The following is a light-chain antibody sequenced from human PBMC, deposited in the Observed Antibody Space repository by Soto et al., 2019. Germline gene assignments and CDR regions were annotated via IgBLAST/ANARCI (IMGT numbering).Light chain of an antibody. CDR1: QSVSSN. J-gene: IGKJ5*01. CDR3: QQYNNWGT. CDR2: GAS. V-gene: IGKV3-15*01. Sequence: EIVMTQSPATLSVSPGERATLSFSASQSVSSNLAWYQQKPGQAPRLLIYGASTRATGIPARFSGSGSGTEFTLTISSLQSEDFAVYYCQQYNNWGTFGQGTRLEIK.